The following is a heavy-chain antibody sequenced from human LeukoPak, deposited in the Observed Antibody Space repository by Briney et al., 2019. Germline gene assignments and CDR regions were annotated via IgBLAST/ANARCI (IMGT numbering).Heavy chain of an antibody. CDR3: TSYGSGRVGTDY. CDR2: IRGKANSYAT. Sequence: PGGSLRLSCAASGFTFSGSAMHWVRQASGKGLEWVGRIRGKANSYATAYAASVKGRFTISRDDSKNTAYLQMNSLKTEDTAVYYCTSYGSGRVGTDYWGQGTLVTVSS. V-gene: IGHV3-73*01. D-gene: IGHD3-10*01. CDR1: GFTFSGSA. J-gene: IGHJ4*02.